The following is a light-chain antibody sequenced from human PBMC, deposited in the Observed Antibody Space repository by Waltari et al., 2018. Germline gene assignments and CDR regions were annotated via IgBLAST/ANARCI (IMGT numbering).Light chain of an antibody. CDR2: EAS. V-gene: IGKV1-5*03. J-gene: IGKJ4*01. CDR1: QSIDSR. CDR3: QQFMSYPIT. Sequence: DIQMTQSPSTLSASVGDRVTTTCRASQSIDSRLAWYQQKPGKAPKYLMFEASILENGVPPRFSGRRSGTEFTLTISSLQPDDVATYYCQQFMSYPITFGGGTKVEI.